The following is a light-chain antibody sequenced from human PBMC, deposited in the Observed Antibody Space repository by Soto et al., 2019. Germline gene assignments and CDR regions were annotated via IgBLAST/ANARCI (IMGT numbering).Light chain of an antibody. CDR2: GAS. V-gene: IGKV3-15*01. CDR3: QQYSNWPLT. J-gene: IGKJ4*01. CDR1: QSVSSN. Sequence: EIVMTQSPATLSVSPGERATLSCRASQSVSSNLAWYQQKPGQAPRLLIYGASTRAASIPARFSGCGSGTEFTLTISRLESEDFAVYYCQQYSNWPLTFGGGTKVEIK.